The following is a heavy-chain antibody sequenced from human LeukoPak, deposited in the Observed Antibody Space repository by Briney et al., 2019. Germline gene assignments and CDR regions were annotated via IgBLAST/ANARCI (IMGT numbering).Heavy chain of an antibody. V-gene: IGHV4-39*07. Sequence: SETLSLTCTVSGGSVSSNDYHWAWIRQPPGKGLEWIGNIYESENTFYSPSLKSRVAISVEKSKNQFSLKVNSVTAADTAVYYCARVGVRTYCGVDCYSDYFDHWGQGTRVTVSS. CDR2: IYESENT. J-gene: IGHJ4*02. D-gene: IGHD2-21*02. CDR1: GGSVSSNDYH. CDR3: ARVGVRTYCGVDCYSDYFDH.